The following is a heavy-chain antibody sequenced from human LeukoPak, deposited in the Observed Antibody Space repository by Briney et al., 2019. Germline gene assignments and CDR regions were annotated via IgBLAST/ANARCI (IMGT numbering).Heavy chain of an antibody. CDR1: GFTFGDYA. V-gene: IGHV3-49*04. CDR3: TRDRVFWSGYYIDY. Sequence: GGSLRLSCTASGFTFGDYAMSWVRQAPGKGLEWVGFIRSKAYGGTTEYAASVKGRFTISRDDSKSIAYLQMNSLKTEDTAVYYCTRDRVFWSGYYIDYWGQGTLVTVSS. CDR2: IRSKAYGGTT. J-gene: IGHJ4*02. D-gene: IGHD3-3*01.